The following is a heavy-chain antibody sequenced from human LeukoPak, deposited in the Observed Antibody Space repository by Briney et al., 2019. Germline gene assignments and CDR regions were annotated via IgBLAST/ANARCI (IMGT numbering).Heavy chain of an antibody. CDR1: GFIFSGYA. V-gene: IGHV3-23*01. CDR3: ARCDFWSGYYCDY. J-gene: IGHJ4*02. CDR2: ISANDGST. D-gene: IGHD3-3*01. Sequence: PGGSLRLSCEASGFIFSGYAMTWVRQAPGKGLKWVSTISANDGSTYYADSVKGRFTISRDNSKNTLYLQMNSLGAEDTAVYYCARCDFWSGYYCDYWGQGTLVTVSS.